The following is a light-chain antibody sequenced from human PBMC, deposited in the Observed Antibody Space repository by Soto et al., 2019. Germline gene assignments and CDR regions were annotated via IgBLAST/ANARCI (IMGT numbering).Light chain of an antibody. Sequence: DIQMTQSPSTLSASAGDRVTITCRASQSISTWLAWYQQRPGKAPKLLIHEASSLESGVPSRFSGSGSETEFTLTISSLQPDDFATYYCQQYNSYPLTFGGGTKVKIK. CDR1: QSISTW. CDR3: QQYNSYPLT. J-gene: IGKJ4*01. CDR2: EAS. V-gene: IGKV1-5*03.